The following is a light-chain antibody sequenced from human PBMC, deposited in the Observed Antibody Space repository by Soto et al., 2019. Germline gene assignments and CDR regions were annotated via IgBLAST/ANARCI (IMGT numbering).Light chain of an antibody. J-gene: IGLJ1*01. CDR2: EGS. CDR3: CSYAGSIPYV. V-gene: IGLV2-23*01. Sequence: QSVLTQPASVSGSPGQSITISCTGTSSDVWSYNLVSWYQQHPGKAPKLMIYEGSKRPSGVSNRFSGSKSGNTASLTISGLQAEDEADYYCCSYAGSIPYVFGTGTKVTVL. CDR1: SSDVWSYNL.